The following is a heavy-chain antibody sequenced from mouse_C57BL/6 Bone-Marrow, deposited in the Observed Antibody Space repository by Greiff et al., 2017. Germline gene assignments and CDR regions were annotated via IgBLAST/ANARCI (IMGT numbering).Heavy chain of an antibody. CDR3: ARGDYYGSSDGAMDY. CDR1: GYTFPSYW. CDR2: IYPSDSET. Sequence: VKLQQPGAELVRPGSSVKLSCKASGYTFPSYWKARVKQRPGQGLEWIGNIYPSDSETHYNQKFKDKATVTVDKSSSTAYMQLSSLTSEDSAVYYCARGDYYGSSDGAMDYWGQGTSVTVSS. D-gene: IGHD1-1*01. V-gene: IGHV1-61*01. J-gene: IGHJ4*01.